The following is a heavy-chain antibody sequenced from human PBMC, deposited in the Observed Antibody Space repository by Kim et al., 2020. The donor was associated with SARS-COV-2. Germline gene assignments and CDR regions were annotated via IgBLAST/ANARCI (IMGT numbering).Heavy chain of an antibody. J-gene: IGHJ6*02. CDR3: TTDGIWGDSDYKFYYYYAMDV. V-gene: IGHV3-15*01. CDR2: IKSKTDGGTT. Sequence: GGSLRLSCAASGFTFSNAWMSWVRQAPGKGLEWVGRIKSKTDGGTTNYAAPVKGRFTISRDDSKTTLYLQMNSLNTEDTAVYYCTTDGIWGDSDYKFYYYYAMDVWGQGTTVTVSS. D-gene: IGHD5-12*01. CDR1: GFTFSNAW.